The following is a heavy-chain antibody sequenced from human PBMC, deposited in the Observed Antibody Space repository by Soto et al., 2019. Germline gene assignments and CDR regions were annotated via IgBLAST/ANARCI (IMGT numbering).Heavy chain of an antibody. J-gene: IGHJ6*03. CDR1: GYTFTGYY. Sequence: ASVKVSCKASGYTFTGYYMHWVRQAPGQGLEWMGWINPNSGGTNYAQKFQGWVTMTRDTSISTAYMELSRLRSDDTAVYYCARGGVTGTTDYYYYYMDVWGKGTTVTVSS. CDR2: INPNSGGT. V-gene: IGHV1-2*04. D-gene: IGHD1-20*01. CDR3: ARGGVTGTTDYYYYYMDV.